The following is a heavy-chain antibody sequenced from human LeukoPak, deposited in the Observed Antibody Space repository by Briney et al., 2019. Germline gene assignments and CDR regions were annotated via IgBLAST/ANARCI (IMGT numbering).Heavy chain of an antibody. CDR2: INHSGST. V-gene: IGHV4-39*07. Sequence: SETLSLTCTVSGGSISSGSYYWSWIRQPPGKGLGWIGEINHSGSTNYNPSLKSRVTISVDTSKNQFSLKLSSVTAADTAVYYCARPDYYDSSGYSRWGQGTLVTVSS. CDR3: ARPDYYDSSGYSR. D-gene: IGHD3-22*01. CDR1: GGSISSGSYY. J-gene: IGHJ4*02.